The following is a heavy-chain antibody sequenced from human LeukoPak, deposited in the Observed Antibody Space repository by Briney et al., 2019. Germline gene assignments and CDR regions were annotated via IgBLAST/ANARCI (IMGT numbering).Heavy chain of an antibody. D-gene: IGHD3-3*01. V-gene: IGHV3-33*01. J-gene: IGHJ6*02. CDR3: ARDLSYDFWTPYYYYGMDV. CDR1: GFTFSSYG. CDR2: IWYDGSNK. Sequence: QSGGSLRLSCAASGFTFSSYGMHWVGQAPGKGLEWVAVIWYDGSNKYYADSVKGRFTISRDNSKNTLYLQMNSLRAEDTAVYYCARDLSYDFWTPYYYYGMDVWGQGTTVTVSS.